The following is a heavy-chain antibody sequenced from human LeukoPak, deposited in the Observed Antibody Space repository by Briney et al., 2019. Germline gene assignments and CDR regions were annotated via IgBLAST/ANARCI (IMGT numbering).Heavy chain of an antibody. V-gene: IGHV1-69*05. Sequence: SVKVSCKASGGTFSSYAISWVRQAPGQGLEWMGGIIPIFGTANYAQKFQGRVTITTDESTSTAYMELSSLRSEDTAVYYCASYCRSTSCNPSWGQGTLVTVSS. CDR3: ASYCRSTSCNPS. CDR1: GGTFSSYA. J-gene: IGHJ5*02. D-gene: IGHD2-2*01. CDR2: IIPIFGTA.